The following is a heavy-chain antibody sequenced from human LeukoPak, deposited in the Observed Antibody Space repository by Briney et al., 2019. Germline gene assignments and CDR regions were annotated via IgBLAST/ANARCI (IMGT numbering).Heavy chain of an antibody. CDR1: GGSISSYY. Sequence: SETLSLTCTVSGGSISSYYWSWIRQPAGKGLEWVGYIYYSGNTNYNPSLKSRVTISVDTSKNQFSLKLTSVTAADTAVYYCARHAGRYFDYWGQGTLVTVSS. V-gene: IGHV4-59*08. CDR2: IYYSGNT. J-gene: IGHJ4*02. CDR3: ARHAGRYFDY.